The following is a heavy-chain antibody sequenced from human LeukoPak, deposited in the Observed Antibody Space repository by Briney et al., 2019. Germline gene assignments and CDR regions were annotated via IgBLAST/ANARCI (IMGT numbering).Heavy chain of an antibody. Sequence: ASVKVSCKASGGTFSSYAISWVRQAPGQGLEWMGWINPNSGGTNYAQKFQGRVTMTRDTSISTAYMELSRLRSDDTAVYYCAIGRSSSEYWRWGQGTLVTVSS. D-gene: IGHD6-6*01. V-gene: IGHV1-2*02. CDR2: INPNSGGT. CDR3: AIGRSSSEYWR. CDR1: GGTFSSYA. J-gene: IGHJ4*02.